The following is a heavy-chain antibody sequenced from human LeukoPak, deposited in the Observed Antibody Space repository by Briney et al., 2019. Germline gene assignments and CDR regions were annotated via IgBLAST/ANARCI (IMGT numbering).Heavy chain of an antibody. CDR1: GFTFSTYY. V-gene: IGHV3-7*03. J-gene: IGHJ4*02. D-gene: IGHD6-13*01. CDR2: IKQDGSEK. CDR3: AKGVQSSWYEYYFDY. Sequence: GGSLRLSCAASGFTFSTYYMSWVRQAPGTGLEWVANIKQDGSEKYYVDSVKGRFTISRDNAKNSLYLQMNSLRAEDTALYYCAKGVQSSWYEYYFDYWGQGTLVTVSS.